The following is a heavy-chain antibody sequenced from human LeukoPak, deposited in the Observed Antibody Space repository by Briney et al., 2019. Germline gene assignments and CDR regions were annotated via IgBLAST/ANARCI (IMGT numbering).Heavy chain of an antibody. CDR1: GLTFSSHG. J-gene: IGHJ4*02. D-gene: IGHD4-17*01. V-gene: IGHV3-23*01. Sequence: GGSLRLSCAASGLTFSSHGMCWVRQAPGRGLEWVSSISIGGDTTYSDSVKGRFTISRGNSKNTLYLQLDSLRAEDTAIYYCAKEIRPNDCWGQGTLVTVSS. CDR3: AKEIRPNDC. CDR2: ISIGGDTT.